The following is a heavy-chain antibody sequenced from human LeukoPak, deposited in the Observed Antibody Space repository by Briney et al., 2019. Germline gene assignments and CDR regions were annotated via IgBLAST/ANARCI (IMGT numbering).Heavy chain of an antibody. Sequence: GGSLRLSCAASGFTLSSYGMHWVRQAPGKGLEWVAVISYDGSNKYYADSVKGRFTISRDNSKNTLYLQMNSLRAEDTAVYYCAKDPKTYYCGGDCYTDYWGQGTLVTVSS. D-gene: IGHD2-21*02. CDR3: AKDPKTYYCGGDCYTDY. V-gene: IGHV3-30*18. J-gene: IGHJ4*02. CDR1: GFTLSSYG. CDR2: ISYDGSNK.